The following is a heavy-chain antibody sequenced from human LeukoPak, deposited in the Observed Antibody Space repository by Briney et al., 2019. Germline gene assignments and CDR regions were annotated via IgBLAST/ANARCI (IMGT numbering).Heavy chain of an antibody. V-gene: IGHV3-9*01. D-gene: IGHD6-13*01. J-gene: IGHJ4*02. Sequence: GRSLRLSCAASGFTFDDYAMHWVRQAPGKGLEWVSGISWNSGSIGYADSVKGRFTISRDNAKNSLYLQMNSLRAEDTALYYCAKDRGIAAAGIEYWGQGTLVTVSS. CDR2: ISWNSGSI. CDR3: AKDRGIAAAGIEY. CDR1: GFTFDDYA.